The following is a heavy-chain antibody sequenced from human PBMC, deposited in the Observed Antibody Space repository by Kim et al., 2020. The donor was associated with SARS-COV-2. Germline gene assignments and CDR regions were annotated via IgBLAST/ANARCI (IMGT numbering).Heavy chain of an antibody. CDR2: ISPYTGNT. D-gene: IGHD3-22*01. CDR3: ARGSYYYDSSGPDY. J-gene: IGHJ4*02. Sequence: ASVKVSCKASGYTFTSYSVIWVRQAPGQGPEWMGWISPYTGNTNYAQKVQGRVTLTTDTSTSTAYMELRSLSSDDTAVYYCARGSYYYDSSGPDYWGQGTRVTVSA. CDR1: GYTFTSYS. V-gene: IGHV1-18*04.